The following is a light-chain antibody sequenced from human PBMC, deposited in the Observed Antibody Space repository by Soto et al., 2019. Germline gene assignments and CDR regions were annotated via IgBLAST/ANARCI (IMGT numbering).Light chain of an antibody. CDR1: QAVPNN. CDR3: QQVKTYPRT. CDR2: EES. V-gene: IGKV1-9*01. J-gene: IGKJ4*01. Sequence: DIHLTQSPSFLSASVGDRVTITCRPSQAVPNNMAWYQQKPGKPPKLLIYEESTLHSGVPSRFSGRKSGTQFTLTIDSLQPEDFETYYCQQVKTYPRTLGGATKVDIK.